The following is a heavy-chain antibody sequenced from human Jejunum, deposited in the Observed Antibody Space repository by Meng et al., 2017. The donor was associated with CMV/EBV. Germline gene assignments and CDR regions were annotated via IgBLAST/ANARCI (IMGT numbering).Heavy chain of an antibody. D-gene: IGHD2-15*01. CDR1: GFSFRTYW. J-gene: IGHJ4*02. CDR3: VRDAGWFHFDY. CDR2: IKEDGGQK. Sequence: ASGFSFRTYWLTWVRQAPGKGLEWLANIKEDGGQKNYVDSLKGRFTISRDNAKNSLYLQMNTLRADDTAVYYCVRDAGWFHFDYWGQGTLVTVSS. V-gene: IGHV3-7*01.